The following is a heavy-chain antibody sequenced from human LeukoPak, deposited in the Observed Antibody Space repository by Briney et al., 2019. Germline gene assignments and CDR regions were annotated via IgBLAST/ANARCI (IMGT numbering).Heavy chain of an antibody. CDR2: INHSGST. V-gene: IGHV4-34*01. Sequence: PSETLSLTCAVYGGSFSGYCWSWIRQPPGKGLEWIGEINHSGSTNYNPSLKSRVTISVDTSKNQFSLKLSSVTAADTAVYYCARGNRGGSGSYYFDYWGQGTLVTASS. J-gene: IGHJ4*02. CDR1: GGSFSGYC. CDR3: ARGNRGGSGSYYFDY. D-gene: IGHD3-10*01.